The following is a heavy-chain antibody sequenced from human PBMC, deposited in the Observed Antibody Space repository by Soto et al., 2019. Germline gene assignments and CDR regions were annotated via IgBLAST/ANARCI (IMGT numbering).Heavy chain of an antibody. Sequence: QLQLQESGSGLVKPSQTLSLNCAVSGGSISSGGYSWSWIRQPPGKGLEWLGYIYHSGSTYYNPSLKSRVTLSVDRSKNQISLKPSSVTAADTAVYCGAAGGGLPRYFWGQGTLVTVSS. CDR1: GGSISSGGYS. D-gene: IGHD2-15*01. CDR3: AAGGGLPRYF. J-gene: IGHJ4*02. CDR2: IYHSGST. V-gene: IGHV4-30-2*01.